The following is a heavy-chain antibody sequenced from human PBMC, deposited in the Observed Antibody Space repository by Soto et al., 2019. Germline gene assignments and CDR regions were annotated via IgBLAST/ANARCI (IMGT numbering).Heavy chain of an antibody. D-gene: IGHD6-6*01. CDR3: ARGARRYYYYSGMDV. J-gene: IGHJ6*02. CDR2: IGTAGDT. CDR1: GFTFSSYD. V-gene: IGHV3-13*01. Sequence: GGSLRLSCAASGFTFSSYDMHWVRQATGKGLEWVSAIGTAGDTYYPGSVKGRFTISRENAKNSLYLQMNSLRAEDTAVYYCARGARRYYYYSGMDVWGQGTTVTVSS.